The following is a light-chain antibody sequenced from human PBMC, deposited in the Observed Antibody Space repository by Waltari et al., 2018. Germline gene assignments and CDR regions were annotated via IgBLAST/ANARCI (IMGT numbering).Light chain of an antibody. V-gene: IGLV4-69*01. Sequence: LVLTQSPSASASLGASVKLTCTLSSGYSSNVITWLQQKPGKGPRYLMKVNSDGSHRTGDDIPDRFSASNSGTEYYVTISSLQSEDEADYYCQTGGHGTWVFGGGTKLTVL. CDR3: QTGGHGTWV. CDR2: VNSDGSH. J-gene: IGLJ3*02. CDR1: SGYSSNV.